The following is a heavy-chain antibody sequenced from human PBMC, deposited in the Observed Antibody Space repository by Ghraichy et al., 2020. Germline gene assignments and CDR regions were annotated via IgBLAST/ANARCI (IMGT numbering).Heavy chain of an antibody. J-gene: IGHJ6*02. CDR3: AKDLDV. V-gene: IGHV3-30-3*01. CDR1: GFTFSSFA. CDR2: ISYDGSNK. Sequence: GSLRLSCAASGFTFSSFAMHWVRQAPGKGLAWVALISYDGSNKFYADSVKGRFTISRDNSKNILYLQMNSLRTDDTAVYYCAKDLDVWGQGTTVTVSS.